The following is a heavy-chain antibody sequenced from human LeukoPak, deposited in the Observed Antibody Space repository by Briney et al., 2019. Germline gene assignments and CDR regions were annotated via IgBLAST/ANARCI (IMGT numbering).Heavy chain of an antibody. D-gene: IGHD3-22*01. CDR1: GFTFSSYA. V-gene: IGHV3-23*01. J-gene: IGHJ4*02. CDR2: ISGSGGST. CDR3: AKDPPLFDSSGYYFDY. Sequence: PGGSLRLSXAASGFTFSSYAMSWVRQAPGKGLEWVSAISGSGGSTYYADSVKGRFTISRDNSKNTLYLQMNSLRAEDTAVYYCAKDPPLFDSSGYYFDYWGQGTLVTVSS.